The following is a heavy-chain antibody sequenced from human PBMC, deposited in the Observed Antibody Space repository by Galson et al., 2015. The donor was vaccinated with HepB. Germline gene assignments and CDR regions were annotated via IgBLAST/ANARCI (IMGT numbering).Heavy chain of an antibody. J-gene: IGHJ6*02. CDR1: GHIFTTYW. CDR2: IDPSDFYT. CDR3: ARQSKIVVPASDQHGMDV. V-gene: IGHV5-10-1*01. Sequence: QSGAEVKKPGESLRISCKGSGHIFTTYWINWVRQMPGKGLEWMGRIDPSDFYTDYSPSFQGHVSISADKSVNTAFLYWSSLKASDTAIYYCARQSKIVVPASDQHGMDVWGQGTTVTVPS. D-gene: IGHD3-22*01.